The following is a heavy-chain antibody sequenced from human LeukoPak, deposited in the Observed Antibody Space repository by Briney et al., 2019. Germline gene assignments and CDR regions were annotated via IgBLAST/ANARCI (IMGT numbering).Heavy chain of an antibody. CDR1: GGSISSGDYY. CDR2: IYTSGST. V-gene: IGHV4-61*02. D-gene: IGHD3-10*01. Sequence: PSQTLSLTCTVSGGSISSGDYYWSWIRQPPGKGLEWIGRIYTSGSTNYNPSLKSRVTISVDTSKNQFSLKLSSVTAADTAVYYCARELGGLLWFGELFYDAFDIWGQGTMVTVSS. CDR3: ARELGGLLWFGELFYDAFDI. J-gene: IGHJ3*02.